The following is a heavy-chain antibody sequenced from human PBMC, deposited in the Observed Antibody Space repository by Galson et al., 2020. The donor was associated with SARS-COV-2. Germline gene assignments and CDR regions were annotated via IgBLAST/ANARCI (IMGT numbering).Heavy chain of an antibody. J-gene: IGHJ4*02. CDR3: ARVYGYDRGGWFDY. CDR2: IIPIFGTA. V-gene: IGHV1-69*13. Sequence: SVKVSCKASGGTFSSYAISWVRQAPGQGLEWMGGIIPIFGTANYAQKFQGRVTITADESTSTAYMELSSLRSEDTAVYYCARVYGYDRGGWFDYWGQGTLVTVSS. CDR1: GGTFSSYA. D-gene: IGHD5-12*01.